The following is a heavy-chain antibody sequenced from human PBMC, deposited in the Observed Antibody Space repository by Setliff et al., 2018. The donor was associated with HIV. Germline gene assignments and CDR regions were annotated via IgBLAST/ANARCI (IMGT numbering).Heavy chain of an antibody. V-gene: IGHV3-33*08. J-gene: IGHJ6*02. CDR3: ARDYLYYNMYNGSPVYGMDV. CDR2: IWYDGSNK. CDR1: GFTFRSYA. D-gene: IGHD3-10*01. Sequence: PGGSLGLSCAASGFTFRSYAMHWVRQAPGKGLEWVAVIWYDGSNKYYADSVKGRFTLSRDNSKNTLYLQMSSLRAEDTAVYYCARDYLYYNMYNGSPVYGMDVWGQGTTVTVSS.